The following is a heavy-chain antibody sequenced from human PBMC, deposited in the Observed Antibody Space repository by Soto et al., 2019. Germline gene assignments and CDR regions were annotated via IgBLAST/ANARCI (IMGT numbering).Heavy chain of an antibody. CDR3: VHPRSTVQIPPT. J-gene: IGHJ5*02. Sequence: SLRLSCSASGFTFSMFSMHWVRQAPGKGLEYVSGISSNGDSTYYADSVKGRFTISRDNSKNTLYLQMSSLRAVDTAVYYCVHPRSTVQIPPTWGQGALVTVSS. CDR2: ISSNGDST. V-gene: IGHV3-64D*06. CDR1: GFTFSMFS. D-gene: IGHD4-17*01.